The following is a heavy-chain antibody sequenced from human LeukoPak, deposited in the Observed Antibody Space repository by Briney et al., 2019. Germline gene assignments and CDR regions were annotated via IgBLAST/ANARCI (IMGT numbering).Heavy chain of an antibody. CDR1: GVSVRSWG. CDR3: ARRVAFGEYFEY. V-gene: IGHV3-7*03. J-gene: IGHJ4*02. Sequence: GRPLKLPGAAPGVSVRSWGRVWVRQAPGKVLEWVANIKHDGSEKYYVDSVKGRFTISRDNAKNSLYLQMNSLRVEDTAVYYCARRVAFGEYFEYWGQGTLVTVSS. CDR2: IKHDGSEK. D-gene: IGHD3-10*01.